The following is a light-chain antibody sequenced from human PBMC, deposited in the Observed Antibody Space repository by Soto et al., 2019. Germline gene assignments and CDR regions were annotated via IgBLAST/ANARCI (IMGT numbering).Light chain of an antibody. V-gene: IGKV1-13*02. J-gene: IGKJ1*01. CDR2: DAS. CDR3: QQCNTYPQT. Sequence: AIQLTQSPSSLSASVGDRVTITCRASQGISSALAWYQQKPGKGPKLLIYDASSVASGVPSRFSGSGSGTDFTLTISSLQPEDFATYYCQQCNTYPQTFGQGTKVEIK. CDR1: QGISSA.